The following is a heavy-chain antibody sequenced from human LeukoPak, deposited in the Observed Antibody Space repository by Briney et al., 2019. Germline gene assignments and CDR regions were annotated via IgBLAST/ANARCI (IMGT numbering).Heavy chain of an antibody. J-gene: IGHJ4*02. CDR3: ARTEIAVARTTPDY. Sequence: GGSLRLSCAASGFTFRSYWMSWVRQAPGKGLEWVANIKQDGSEKYYVDSVKGRFTISRDNAKNSLYLQMNSLRAEDTAVYYCARTEIAVARTTPDYWGQGTLVTVSS. CDR2: IKQDGSEK. D-gene: IGHD6-19*01. CDR1: GFTFRSYW. V-gene: IGHV3-7*01.